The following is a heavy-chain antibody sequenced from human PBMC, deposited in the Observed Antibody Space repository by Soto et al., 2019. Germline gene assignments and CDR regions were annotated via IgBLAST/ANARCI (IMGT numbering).Heavy chain of an antibody. CDR3: ATWRGGYTYGLDH. Sequence: GSLRLSCATSGFTSSRYNMSWVRQAPGKGLKWISAILNGGGTTYYADSVKGRFTVSRDNAKNTLSLQMNSLRAEDTAVYYCATWRGGYTYGLDHWGQGTPVTVSS. V-gene: IGHV3-23*01. J-gene: IGHJ4*02. D-gene: IGHD5-18*01. CDR2: ILNGGGTT. CDR1: GFTSSRYN.